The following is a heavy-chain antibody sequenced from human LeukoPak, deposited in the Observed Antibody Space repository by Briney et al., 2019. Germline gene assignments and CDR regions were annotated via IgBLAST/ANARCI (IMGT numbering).Heavy chain of an antibody. CDR1: GYTFTSYD. CDR3: ARDLFREFGYYDSSPHAFDI. J-gene: IGHJ3*02. D-gene: IGHD3-22*01. Sequence: ASVKVSCKASGYTFTSYDINWVRQATGQGLEWMGWMNPNSGNTGYAQKFQGRVTITRNTSISTAYMELSSLRSEDTAVYYCARDLFREFGYYDSSPHAFDIWGQGTMVTVSS. CDR2: MNPNSGNT. V-gene: IGHV1-8*03.